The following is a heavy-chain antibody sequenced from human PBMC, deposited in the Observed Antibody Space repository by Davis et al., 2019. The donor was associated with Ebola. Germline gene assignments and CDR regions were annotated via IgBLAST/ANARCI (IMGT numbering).Heavy chain of an antibody. J-gene: IGHJ6*03. Sequence: PSETLSLTCAVYGGSFSGYYWSWIRQPPGKGLEWIGEINHSGSTNYNPSLKSRVTISVDTSKNQFSLKLSSVTAADTAVYYCARGQTYYDFWSGSLGYYYYMDVWGKGTTVTVSS. CDR3: ARGQTYYDFWSGSLGYYYYMDV. V-gene: IGHV4-34*01. CDR2: INHSGST. CDR1: GGSFSGYY. D-gene: IGHD3-3*01.